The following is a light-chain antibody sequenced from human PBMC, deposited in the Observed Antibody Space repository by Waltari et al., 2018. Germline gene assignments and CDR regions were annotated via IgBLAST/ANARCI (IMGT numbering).Light chain of an antibody. Sequence: EIVLTQSPGTASLYPGERVTLSCRASQSVGSSSLAWYQQKPGPAPRLVSYRASRRATGIPDRFSGSGSGTDFSLTISRLEPEDFAVYYCQQHGTLPATFGQGTKVEIK. V-gene: IGKV3-20*01. CDR3: QQHGTLPAT. CDR2: RAS. J-gene: IGKJ1*01. CDR1: QSVGSSS.